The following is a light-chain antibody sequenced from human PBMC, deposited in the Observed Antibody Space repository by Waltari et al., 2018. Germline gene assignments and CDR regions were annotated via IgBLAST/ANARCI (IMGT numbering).Light chain of an antibody. Sequence: QSALTQPPSVSGSPGQSVTISCTGTSIDIRDEKYVSCVQQYPGKAPKVIMFAVSERPAGVPDRVSGSKSGNTASLTISGLQSEDESHYFCCSYAGQFTWVFGGGTK. V-gene: IGLV2-11*01. J-gene: IGLJ2*01. CDR1: SIDIRDEKY. CDR2: AVS. CDR3: CSYAGQFTWV.